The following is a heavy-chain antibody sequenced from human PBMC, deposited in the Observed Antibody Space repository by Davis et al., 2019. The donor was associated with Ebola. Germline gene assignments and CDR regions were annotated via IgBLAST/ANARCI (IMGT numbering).Heavy chain of an antibody. CDR3: ARDGHILTGYLTRFDP. CDR2: IYYSGST. CDR1: GGSISSSSYY. J-gene: IGHJ5*02. D-gene: IGHD3-9*01. Sequence: MPGGSLRLSCTVSGGSISSSSYYWGWIRQPPGKGLEWIGSIYYSGSTYYNPSLKSRVTISVDTSKNQFSLKLSSVTAADTAVYYCARDGHILTGYLTRFDPWGQGTLVTVSS. V-gene: IGHV4-39*01.